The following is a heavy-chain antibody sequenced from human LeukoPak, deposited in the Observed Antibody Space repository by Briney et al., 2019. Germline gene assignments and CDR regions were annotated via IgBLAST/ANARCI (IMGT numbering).Heavy chain of an antibody. CDR3: AGGGYYLTDY. J-gene: IGHJ4*02. Sequence: RTSETLSLTCAVYGGSFSGYYWSWIRQPPGKGLEWIGEINHSGSTNYNPSLKSRVTISVDTSKNQFSLKLSSVTAADTAVYYCAGGGYYLTDYWGQGTLVTVSS. D-gene: IGHD3-22*01. CDR1: GGSFSGYY. V-gene: IGHV4-34*01. CDR2: INHSGST.